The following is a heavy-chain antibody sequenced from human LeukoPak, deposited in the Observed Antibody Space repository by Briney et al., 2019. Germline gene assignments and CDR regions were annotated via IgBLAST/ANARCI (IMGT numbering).Heavy chain of an antibody. D-gene: IGHD2-15*01. Sequence: GGSLRLSCAASGFTFSSYSMNWVRQAPGKGLEWVSSISSSSSYIYYADSVKGRFTISRDNAKNSLYLQMNSLRAEDTAVYYCARDLGYCSGGSCYSDYYYFYGMHVWGQGTTVTVSS. CDR2: ISSSSSYI. CDR3: ARDLGYCSGGSCYSDYYYFYGMHV. CDR1: GFTFSSYS. V-gene: IGHV3-21*01. J-gene: IGHJ6*02.